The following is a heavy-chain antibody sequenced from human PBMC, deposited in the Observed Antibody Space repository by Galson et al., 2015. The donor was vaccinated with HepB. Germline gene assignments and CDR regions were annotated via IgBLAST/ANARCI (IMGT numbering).Heavy chain of an antibody. Sequence: SVKVSCKASGYTFTSYGISWVRQAPGQGLEWMGWISAYNGNTNYAQKLQGRVTMTTDTSTSTAYMELSSLRSEDTAVYYCARVGIAARPSHYYYMDVWGKGTTVAVSS. CDR2: ISAYNGNT. J-gene: IGHJ6*03. D-gene: IGHD6-6*01. CDR1: GYTFTSYG. V-gene: IGHV1-18*01. CDR3: ARVGIAARPSHYYYMDV.